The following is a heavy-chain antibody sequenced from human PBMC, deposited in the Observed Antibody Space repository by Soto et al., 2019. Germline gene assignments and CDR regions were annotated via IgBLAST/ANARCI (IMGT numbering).Heavy chain of an antibody. CDR2: ITGSGGYT. J-gene: IGHJ6*02. V-gene: IGHV3-23*01. Sequence: EVQLLESGGGLVQPGGSLRLSCAASGFTFSSYAMSWVRQAPGKGLEWVSGITGSGGYTFYADSVTGRFTISRDNSKNTLYLQMSSLRAEDTAVYYCAKERYYDILTGPENYYYCYGMDVWGQGTTVTVSS. D-gene: IGHD3-9*01. CDR3: AKERYYDILTGPENYYYCYGMDV. CDR1: GFTFSSYA.